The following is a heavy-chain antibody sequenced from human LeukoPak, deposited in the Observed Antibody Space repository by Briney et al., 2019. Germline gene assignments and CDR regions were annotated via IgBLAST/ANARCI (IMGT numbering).Heavy chain of an antibody. Sequence: GGSLRPSCAASGLTFSNAWMSWVRQAPGKGLEWFGRIIRKTDGGTTDYAAPVKGRFTISRDDSKNTLYLQMNGLKTEDTAVYYCTTNDVLLWFGEPVKFDPWGQGTLVTVSS. D-gene: IGHD3-10*01. CDR3: TTNDVLLWFGEPVKFDP. J-gene: IGHJ5*02. CDR2: IIRKTDGGTT. CDR1: GLTFSNAW. V-gene: IGHV3-15*01.